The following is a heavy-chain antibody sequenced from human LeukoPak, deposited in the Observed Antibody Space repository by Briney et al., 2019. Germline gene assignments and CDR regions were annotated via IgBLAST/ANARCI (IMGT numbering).Heavy chain of an antibody. CDR1: GFAFSRYW. CDR3: AFFVREPQY. J-gene: IGHJ1*01. Sequence: PGGSLRLSCVVSGFAFSRYWMGWVRQAPGKGLEWVANIQHDGAVKWYVDSAKGRFSISRDNAKNSLYLQMNSLRAEDTAIYYCAFFVREPQYWGPGTLVTVSS. D-gene: IGHD3-10*02. CDR2: IQHDGAVK. V-gene: IGHV3-7*01.